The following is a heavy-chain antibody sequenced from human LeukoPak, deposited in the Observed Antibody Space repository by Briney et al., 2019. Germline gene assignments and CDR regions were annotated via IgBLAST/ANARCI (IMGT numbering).Heavy chain of an antibody. CDR3: ARDLPGAAVEGTTRGMDV. CDR1: GYIFTSRS. V-gene: IGHV1-18*01. J-gene: IGHJ6*02. Sequence: ASVKVSCKASGYIFTSRSITWVRQAPGQGLEWMGWISAYNGNTNYAQNVQGRVTVTRDTSTSTAYMELRSLRSDDTAVYFCARDLPGAAVEGTTRGMDVWGQGTTVTVSS. D-gene: IGHD6-19*01. CDR2: ISAYNGNT.